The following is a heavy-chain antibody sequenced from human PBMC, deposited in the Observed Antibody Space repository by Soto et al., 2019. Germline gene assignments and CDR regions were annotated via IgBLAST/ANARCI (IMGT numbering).Heavy chain of an antibody. Sequence: ASVKVSCKASGYIFINYYIHWVRQAPGQGLEWIGIINPNGGSTNYAQKFRGRVTMARDTSTSTVYMDLSSLRSDDTAVYYCARIKSFFGDSPYYHMSVWGKGTAVPVS. J-gene: IGHJ6*03. V-gene: IGHV1-46*01. CDR2: INPNGGST. CDR1: GYIFINYY. CDR3: ARIKSFFGDSPYYHMSV. D-gene: IGHD2-21*02.